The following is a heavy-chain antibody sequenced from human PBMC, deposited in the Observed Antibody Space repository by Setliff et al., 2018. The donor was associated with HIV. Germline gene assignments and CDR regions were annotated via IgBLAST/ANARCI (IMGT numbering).Heavy chain of an antibody. Sequence: GGSLRLSCAASGFTFSSYFMHWVRQAPGKGLEYVSAISSNGGSTYYADSVKGRFTISRDNSKNTVYLQMNSLRPEDTAVYYCASARIPTGGTSTSFDYWGQGALVTVSS. CDR1: GFTFSSYF. V-gene: IGHV3-64*02. D-gene: IGHD1-1*01. J-gene: IGHJ4*02. CDR3: ASARIPTGGTSTSFDY. CDR2: ISSNGGST.